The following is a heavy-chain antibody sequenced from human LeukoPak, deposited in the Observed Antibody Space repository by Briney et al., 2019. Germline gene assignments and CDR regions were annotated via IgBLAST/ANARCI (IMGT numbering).Heavy chain of an antibody. CDR1: GGSISSYY. V-gene: IGHV4-59*01. Sequence: PSETLSLTCTVSGGSISSYYWSWIRQPPGKGLEWIGYIYYSGSTNYNPSLKSRVTISVDTSKNQLSLKLSSVTAADTAVYYCARGYRYYYDSSGLYYFDYWGQGTLVTVSS. CDR3: ARGYRYYYDSSGLYYFDY. D-gene: IGHD3-22*01. CDR2: IYYSGST. J-gene: IGHJ4*02.